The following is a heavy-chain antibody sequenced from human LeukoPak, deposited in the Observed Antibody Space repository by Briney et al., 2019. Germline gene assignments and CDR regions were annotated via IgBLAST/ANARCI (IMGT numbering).Heavy chain of an antibody. V-gene: IGHV1-2*02. J-gene: IGHJ6*03. CDR2: INPNSGGT. Sequence: ASVKVSCKASGYTFTSYYMHWVQQAPGQGLEWMGWINPNSGGTNYAQKFQGRVTMTRDTSISTAYMELSRLRSDDTAVYYCARDEYCSSTTCFYPYYMDVWGKGTTVTVSS. CDR3: ARDEYCSSTTCFYPYYMDV. CDR1: GYTFTSYY. D-gene: IGHD2-2*01.